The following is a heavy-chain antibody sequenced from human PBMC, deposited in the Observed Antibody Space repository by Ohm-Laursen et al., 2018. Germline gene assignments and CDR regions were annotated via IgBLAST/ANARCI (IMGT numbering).Heavy chain of an antibody. CDR1: GFTFSSYW. Sequence: GSLRLSCAASGFTFSSYWMHWVRQAPGKGLVWVSRINSDGSSTSYADSVKGRFTISRDNAKNTLYLQMNSLRAEDTAVYYCARGSAYYYDSSGAAAWYFDLWGRGTLVTVSS. CDR2: INSDGSST. J-gene: IGHJ2*01. D-gene: IGHD3-22*01. V-gene: IGHV3-74*01. CDR3: ARGSAYYYDSSGAAAWYFDL.